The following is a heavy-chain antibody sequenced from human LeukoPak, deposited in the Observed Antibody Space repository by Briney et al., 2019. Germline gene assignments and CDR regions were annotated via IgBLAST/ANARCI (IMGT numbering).Heavy chain of an antibody. V-gene: IGHV4-34*01. J-gene: IGHJ4*02. D-gene: IGHD5-24*01. CDR1: GGSFSGYY. CDR2: VTYSGST. Sequence: SETLSLTCADDGGSFSGYYWSWIRQSPGKGLEWIGEVTYSGSTNYNPSLKSRVTISVDTSKNQFSLKLSSVTAADTAVYYCASVEMATIFDYWGQGTLVTVSS. CDR3: ASVEMATIFDY.